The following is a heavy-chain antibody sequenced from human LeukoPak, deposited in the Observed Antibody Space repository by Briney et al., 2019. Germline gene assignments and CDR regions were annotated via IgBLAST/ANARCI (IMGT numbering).Heavy chain of an antibody. V-gene: IGHV3-30-3*01. Sequence: GGSLRLSCAASGFTFSSYAMHWVRQAPGKGLEWVAVISYDGSNKYYADSVKGRFTISRDNAKNSLYLQMNSLRAEDTAVYYCASKQQLAFDIWGQGTMVTVSS. CDR2: ISYDGSNK. J-gene: IGHJ3*02. D-gene: IGHD6-13*01. CDR3: ASKQQLAFDI. CDR1: GFTFSSYA.